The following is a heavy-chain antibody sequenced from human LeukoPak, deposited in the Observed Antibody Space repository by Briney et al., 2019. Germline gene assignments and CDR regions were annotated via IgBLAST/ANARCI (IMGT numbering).Heavy chain of an antibody. CDR1: GFTFSSYD. Sequence: SGGSLRLSCAASGFTFSSYDMHWVRQPTGKGLEWVSVIGTAGDTYYPGSVKGRFTISRENAKNSLYLQMNSLRAGDTAVYYCARGTNYDILTGYYTGRGSWYFDLWGRGTLVTVSS. D-gene: IGHD3-9*01. CDR2: IGTAGDT. CDR3: ARGTNYDILTGYYTGRGSWYFDL. V-gene: IGHV3-13*04. J-gene: IGHJ2*01.